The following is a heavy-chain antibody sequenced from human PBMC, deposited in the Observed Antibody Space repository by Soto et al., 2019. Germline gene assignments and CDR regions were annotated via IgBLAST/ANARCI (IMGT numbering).Heavy chain of an antibody. CDR2: ISSSSSYI. Sequence: PGGSLRLSCAASGFNFSSYSMNWVRQAPGKGLEWVSSISSSSSYIYYADSVKGRFTISRDNAKNSLYLQMNSLRAEDTAVYYCARDQPGYSYGYGLGYWGQGTLVTVSS. D-gene: IGHD5-18*01. J-gene: IGHJ4*02. V-gene: IGHV3-21*01. CDR1: GFNFSSYS. CDR3: ARDQPGYSYGYGLGY.